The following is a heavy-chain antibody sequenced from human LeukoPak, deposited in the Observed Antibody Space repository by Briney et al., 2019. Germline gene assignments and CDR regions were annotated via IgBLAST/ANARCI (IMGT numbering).Heavy chain of an antibody. CDR2: ISVNNGNT. J-gene: IGHJ4*02. D-gene: IGHD3-16*02. CDR1: GFILKTYG. Sequence: ASVKVSCKASGFILKTYGISWVRQAQGEGLEWMGWISVNNGNTNYAPRFLGRVTLTRDTSTDTVYMELGSLTSDDTAVYYCARDGEITSGGVVVSPTFDHWGQGTLISVSS. V-gene: IGHV1-18*01. CDR3: ARDGEITSGGVVVSPTFDH.